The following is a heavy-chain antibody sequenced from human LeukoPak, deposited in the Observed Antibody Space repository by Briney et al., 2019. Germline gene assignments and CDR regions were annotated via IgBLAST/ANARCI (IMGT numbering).Heavy chain of an antibody. J-gene: IGHJ4*02. CDR3: ARDTVPRRFDY. V-gene: IGHV1-18*01. CDR1: GYTFTSYG. D-gene: IGHD4-17*01. Sequence: ASVKVSRKASGYTFTSYGISWVRQAPGQGLEWMGWISAYNGNTNYAQKLRGRVTMTTDTSTSTAYMELSSLRSEDTAVYYCARDTVPRRFDYWGQGTLVTVSS. CDR2: ISAYNGNT.